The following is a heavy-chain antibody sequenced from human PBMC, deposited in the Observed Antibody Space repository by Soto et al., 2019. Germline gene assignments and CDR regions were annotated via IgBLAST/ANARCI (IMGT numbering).Heavy chain of an antibody. D-gene: IGHD1-26*01. CDR2: IIPIFGTA. CDR1: GCTFSSYA. J-gene: IGHJ4*02. Sequence: SVKVSCKASGCTFSSYAISCVRQAPGQGLEWMGGIIPIFGTANYAQKFQGRVTITADESTSTAYMELSSLRSEDTAVYYCARDVGATTGSLDYWGQGTLVTVSS. V-gene: IGHV1-69*13. CDR3: ARDVGATTGSLDY.